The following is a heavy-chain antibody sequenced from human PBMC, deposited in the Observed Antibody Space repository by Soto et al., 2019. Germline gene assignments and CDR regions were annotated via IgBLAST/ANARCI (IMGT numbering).Heavy chain of an antibody. D-gene: IGHD6-19*01. J-gene: IGHJ6*02. CDR2: IKQDGSEK. Sequence: GSLRLSCASSGFTFSSYWMSWVRQAPGKGLEWVANIKQDGSEKYHVDSVKGRFTISRDNAKNSLYLQMNSLRAEDTAVYYCARDRLAVAGGLYYYYYYGMDVWGQGTTVTVSS. V-gene: IGHV3-7*01. CDR3: ARDRLAVAGGLYYYYYYGMDV. CDR1: GFTFSSYW.